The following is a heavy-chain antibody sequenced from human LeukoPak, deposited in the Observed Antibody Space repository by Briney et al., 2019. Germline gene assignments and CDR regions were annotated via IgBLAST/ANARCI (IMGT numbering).Heavy chain of an antibody. J-gene: IGHJ4*02. CDR1: GFTFSSYS. CDR3: ARDRGDYYFDY. Sequence: GGSLRLSCADSGFTFSSYSMNWVRQAPGKGLEWVSSISSSSSYIYYADSVKGRFTISRDNAKNSLYLQMNSLRAEDTALYYCARDRGDYYFDYWGQGTLVTVSS. D-gene: IGHD2-21*02. V-gene: IGHV3-21*04. CDR2: ISSSSSYI.